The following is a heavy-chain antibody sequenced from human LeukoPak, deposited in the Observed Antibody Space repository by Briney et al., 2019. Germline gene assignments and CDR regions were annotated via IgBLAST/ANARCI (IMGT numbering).Heavy chain of an antibody. V-gene: IGHV4-39*07. CDR1: GGSISSSSYY. Sequence: SETLSLTCTVSGGSISSSSYYWGWIRQPPGKGLEWIGSIYYSGSTYYNPSLKSRVTISVDTSKNQFSLKLSSVTAADTAVYYCARAEGYSSSLNYWGQGTLVTVSS. CDR2: IYYSGST. J-gene: IGHJ4*02. CDR3: ARAEGYSSSLNY. D-gene: IGHD6-6*01.